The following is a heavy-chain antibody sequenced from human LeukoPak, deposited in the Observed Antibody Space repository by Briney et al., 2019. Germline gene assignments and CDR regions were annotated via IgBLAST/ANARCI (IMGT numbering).Heavy chain of an antibody. Sequence: KPGGSLRLSCAVSGFTLTNHGVSWVRQAPGKGLEWVSIITGTGGRYYGDSVKGRFTISRDNAKNSLYLQMSNLRAEDTAVYFCARGGGLDVWGQGATVTVSS. V-gene: IGHV3-21*04. CDR3: ARGGGLDV. CDR2: ITGTGGR. J-gene: IGHJ6*02. CDR1: GFTLTNHG. D-gene: IGHD3-16*01.